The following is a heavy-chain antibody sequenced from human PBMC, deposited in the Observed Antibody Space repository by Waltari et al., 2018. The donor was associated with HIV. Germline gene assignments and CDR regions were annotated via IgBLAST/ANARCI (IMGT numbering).Heavy chain of an antibody. CDR1: GFSFTSPT. J-gene: IGHJ6*02. Sequence: EVQLMESGGGLVRPGGSLRVTCVGSGFSFTSPTMNWVRQAPGKGLEWVSSISSGSKYIYRGESCKGLFTISRDNSNNSLYLQMDRLRAEDTAVDYGARERGSCRGGACEYFGMDVWGQGTTVTVS. D-gene: IGHD2-15*01. V-gene: IGHV3-21*02. CDR3: ARERGSCRGGACEYFGMDV. CDR2: ISSGSKYI.